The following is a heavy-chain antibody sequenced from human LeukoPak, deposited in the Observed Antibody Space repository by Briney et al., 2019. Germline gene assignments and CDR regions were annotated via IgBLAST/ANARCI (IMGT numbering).Heavy chain of an antibody. CDR3: ASQTLTDDAFDI. J-gene: IGHJ3*02. CDR2: MYISGRT. D-gene: IGHD1-20*01. CDR1: GGSVSSGTYY. Sequence: TSQTLSLTCTVSGGSVSSGTYYWKWIRHPAEKGLEWIGRMYISGRTNYNPSLKSRVTISVDTSKNQFSLKLTSVTAADTAVYYCASQTLTDDAFDIWGQGTMVTVSS. V-gene: IGHV4-61*02.